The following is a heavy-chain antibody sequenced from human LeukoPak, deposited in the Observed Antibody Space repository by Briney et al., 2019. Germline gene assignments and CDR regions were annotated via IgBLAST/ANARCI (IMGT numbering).Heavy chain of an antibody. CDR2: ISGSSSIT. V-gene: IGHV3-48*01. J-gene: IGHJ3*02. CDR1: GFTFSSYS. Sequence: GGSLRLSCAASGFTFSSYSMNWVRQAPGKGLEWVSYISGSSSITYYADSVKGRFTISRDIATNSLYLQMNSLRAEDTAVYYCARSDAFDIWGQGTMVTVSS. CDR3: ARSDAFDI.